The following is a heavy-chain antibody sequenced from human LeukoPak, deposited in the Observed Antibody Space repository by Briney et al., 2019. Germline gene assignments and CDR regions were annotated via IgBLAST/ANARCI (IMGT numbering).Heavy chain of an antibody. CDR1: GGSISSYY. V-gene: IGHV4-59*01. J-gene: IGHJ5*02. CDR3: AGGYYDVLTGLSWFDP. CDR2: IYYSGST. Sequence: SETLSLTCTVSGGSISSYYWSWIRQPPGKGLEWIGYIYYSGSTNYNPSLKSRVTISEDTSKNQFSLKLRSVTAADTAVYYCAGGYYDVLTGLSWFDPWGQGTLVTVSS. D-gene: IGHD3-9*01.